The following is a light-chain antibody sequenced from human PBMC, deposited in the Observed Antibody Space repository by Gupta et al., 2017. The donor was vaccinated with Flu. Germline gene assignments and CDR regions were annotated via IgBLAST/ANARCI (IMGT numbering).Light chain of an antibody. V-gene: IGKV1-5*03. CDR1: QSISSW. J-gene: IGKJ4*01. CDR3: QQDNSYSLT. Sequence: PSTLSASVGDRVTISCRASQSISSWLAWYQQKPGKAPKLLIYKASSLQSGVPSRFSGSGSGTEFTLTISSLQPDDFATYYCQQDNSYSLTFGGGTKVEIK. CDR2: KAS.